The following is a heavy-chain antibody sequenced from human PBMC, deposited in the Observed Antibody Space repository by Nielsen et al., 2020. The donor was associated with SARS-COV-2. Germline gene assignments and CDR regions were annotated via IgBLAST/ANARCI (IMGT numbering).Heavy chain of an antibody. CDR2: IKQDGSEK. CDR3: ARDGSSSWLIHYYYYGMDV. D-gene: IGHD6-13*01. CDR1: GFTFSSYW. J-gene: IGHJ6*02. V-gene: IGHV3-7*01. Sequence: GESLKISCAASGFTFSSYWMSWVRQAPGKGLEWVANIKQDGSEKYYVDSVKGRFTISRDNAKNSLYLQMNSLRAEDTAVYYCARDGSSSWLIHYYYYGMDVWGQGTTVTVSS.